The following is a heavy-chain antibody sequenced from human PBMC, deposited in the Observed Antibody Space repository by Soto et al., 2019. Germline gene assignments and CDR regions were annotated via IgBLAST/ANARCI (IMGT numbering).Heavy chain of an antibody. CDR2: MYPGDSDT. Sequence: PGESLKISCRGSGYDFNTNWFGWVRQLPGKGLEWVGIMYPGDSDTRYNPSLQGHVTLSADVTVSTAFLQWRSLKTSDTGMYFCARLPRDCNKTSCYYADHWGHGTQVT. D-gene: IGHD2-2*01. V-gene: IGHV5-51*01. CDR1: GYDFNTNW. CDR3: ARLPRDCNKTSCYYADH. J-gene: IGHJ4*01.